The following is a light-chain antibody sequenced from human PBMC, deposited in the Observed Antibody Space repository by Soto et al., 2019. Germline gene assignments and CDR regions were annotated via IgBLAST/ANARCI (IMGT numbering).Light chain of an antibody. CDR3: SSYTSSSTRV. J-gene: IGLJ1*01. CDR2: DVS. V-gene: IGLV2-14*01. CDR1: SSDVGGYNY. Sequence: QSALTQPASVSGSPGQSITISCTGTSSDVGGYNYVSWYQQHPGKAPKLMIYDVSDRPSGVSNRFSGSRYGNTASLTISGLQAEDDADYYCSSYTSSSTRVFGTGTKLTVI.